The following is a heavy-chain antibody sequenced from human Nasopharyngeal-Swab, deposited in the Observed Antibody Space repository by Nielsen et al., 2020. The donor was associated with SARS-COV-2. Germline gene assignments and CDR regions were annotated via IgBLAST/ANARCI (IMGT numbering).Heavy chain of an antibody. V-gene: IGHV5-51*01. CDR3: ARRAARDGYNYEVDP. J-gene: IGHJ5*02. CDR2: IYPGNSDT. D-gene: IGHD5-24*01. CDR1: GYSFANYW. Sequence: GESLKISCTGFGYSFANYWIGWVRQMRGKGPEWMGSIYPGNSDTRYSPAFHGRVTISADKSINTAYLQWTSLRASDTAVYYCARRAARDGYNYEVDPWGQGTLVTVSS.